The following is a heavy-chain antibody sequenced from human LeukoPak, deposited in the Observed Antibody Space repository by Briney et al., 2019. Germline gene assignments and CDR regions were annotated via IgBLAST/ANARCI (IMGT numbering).Heavy chain of an antibody. CDR1: GGSISSYY. CDR2: IYYSGST. V-gene: IGHV4-59*01. Sequence: SQTLSLTCTVSGGSISSYYWGWIRQPPGKGLEWIGYIYYSGSTNYNPSLKSRVTISVDTSKNQFSLKLSSVTAADTAVYYCARANVVVTEGAFDIWGQGTMVTVSS. CDR3: ARANVVVTEGAFDI. J-gene: IGHJ3*02. D-gene: IGHD2-21*02.